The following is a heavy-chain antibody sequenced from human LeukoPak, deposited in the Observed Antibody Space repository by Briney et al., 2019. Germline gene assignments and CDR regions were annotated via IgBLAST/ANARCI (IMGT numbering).Heavy chain of an antibody. CDR2: IYPGDSDT. CDR3: ARGIAPDLRNAFDI. D-gene: IGHD6-13*01. Sequence: GESLKISCKGSGYNFISYWIGWVRQMPGKGLEWMEIIYPGDSDTRYSPSFQGQVTISADKSSTAYLQWSSLEVSDTAMYYCARGIAPDLRNAFDIWGQGTMVTVSS. CDR1: GYNFISYW. J-gene: IGHJ3*02. V-gene: IGHV5-51*01.